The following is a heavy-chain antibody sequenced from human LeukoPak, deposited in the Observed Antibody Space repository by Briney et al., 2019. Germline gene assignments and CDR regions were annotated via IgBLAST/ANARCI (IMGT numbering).Heavy chain of an antibody. CDR1: GGSISSYY. V-gene: IGHV4-4*07. J-gene: IGHJ6*03. CDR3: ARGRYFDWMARSPSQLRKNYYYYYMDV. D-gene: IGHD3-9*01. CDR2: IYTSGST. Sequence: SETLSLTCTVSGGSISSYYWSWIRQPAGKGLEWIGRIYTSGSTNYNPSLKSRVTISVDTSKNQFSLKLSSVTAADTAVYYCARGRYFDWMARSPSQLRKNYYYYYMDVWGKGTTVTISS.